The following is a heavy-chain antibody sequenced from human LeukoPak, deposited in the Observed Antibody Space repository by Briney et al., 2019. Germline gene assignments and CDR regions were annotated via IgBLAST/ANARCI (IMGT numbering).Heavy chain of an antibody. CDR3: AKDGWTPPYDSSGYYYDY. CDR1: GFTFSRYG. V-gene: IGHV3-23*01. D-gene: IGHD3-22*01. Sequence: GGSLRLSCAASGFTFSRYGMSWVRQAPGKGLERVSAISGSGGSTYYADSVKGRFTISRDNSKNTLYLQMNSLGAEDTAVYYCAKDGWTPPYDSSGYYYDYWGQGTLVTVSS. CDR2: ISGSGGST. J-gene: IGHJ4*02.